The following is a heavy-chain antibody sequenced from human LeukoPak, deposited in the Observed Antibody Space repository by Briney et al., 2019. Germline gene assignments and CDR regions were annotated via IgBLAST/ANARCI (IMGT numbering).Heavy chain of an antibody. CDR3: ARDQGLTGYFDY. V-gene: IGHV1-46*01. J-gene: IGHJ4*02. Sequence: ASVKVSCKPFGYSFTNYYMHWVRQAPGQGLEWMGIINPSGGSTNYAQKFQGRVTMTRDTSTSTVYMELSSLRSEDTAVYYCARDQGLTGYFDYWGQGTLVTVSS. CDR1: GYSFTNYY. CDR2: INPSGGST. D-gene: IGHD3-9*01.